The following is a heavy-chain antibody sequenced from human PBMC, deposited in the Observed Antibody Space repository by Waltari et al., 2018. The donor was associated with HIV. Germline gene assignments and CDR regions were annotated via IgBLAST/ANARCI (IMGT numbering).Heavy chain of an antibody. Sequence: QVQLVQSGAEVKKPGASVQVSCKASGYTFHAYYIHWVRQAPGQGLEWMEWMNTNSGGTNYPQKCKGRVTMTRDTSIKTAYLHLSSLTSDDTALYWCSRGGTILTGYYPSELSWGQGTPVIVSS. J-gene: IGHJ5*02. CDR2: MNTNSGGT. CDR3: SRGGTILTGYYPSELS. V-gene: IGHV1-2*02. D-gene: IGHD3-9*01. CDR1: GYTFHAYY.